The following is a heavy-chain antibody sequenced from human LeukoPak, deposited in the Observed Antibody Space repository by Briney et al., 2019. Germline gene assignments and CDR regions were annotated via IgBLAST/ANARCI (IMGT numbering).Heavy chain of an antibody. Sequence: SETLSLTCTVSGGSISSHYWSWIRQPPGKGLEWIRYIYYSGSTNYNPSLKSRVTISVDTSKNQFSLKLSSVTAADTAVYYCARDYDFWSGTPYGMDVWGQGTTVTVSS. CDR1: GGSISSHY. CDR3: ARDYDFWSGTPYGMDV. D-gene: IGHD3-3*01. CDR2: IYYSGST. V-gene: IGHV4-59*11. J-gene: IGHJ6*02.